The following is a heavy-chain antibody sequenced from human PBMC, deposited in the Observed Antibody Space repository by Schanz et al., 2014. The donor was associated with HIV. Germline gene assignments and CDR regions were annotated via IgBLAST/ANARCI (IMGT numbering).Heavy chain of an antibody. CDR1: GGTFTGYY. J-gene: IGHJ4*02. Sequence: QVQLVQSGAEVKKPGSSVKVSCKASGGTFTGYYMHWVRQAPGQGLEWMGWINPNSGGTNYAQKFQGRVTMTRDTSISTAYMELSRLRSDDTAVYYCARGAAEMATMTPWRYWGQGTLVTVSS. D-gene: IGHD5-12*01. V-gene: IGHV1-2*02. CDR2: INPNSGGT. CDR3: ARGAAEMATMTPWRY.